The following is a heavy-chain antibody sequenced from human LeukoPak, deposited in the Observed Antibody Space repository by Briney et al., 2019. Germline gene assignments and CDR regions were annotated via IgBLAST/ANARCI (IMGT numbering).Heavy chain of an antibody. Sequence: SETLSLTCTVSGVSISSYYWSWVRQPPGKGLEWIGYIYTSGITNYNPSLKSRVTMSEDTSKNQFSLKLSSVTAADTAVYYCARLGGYYDPFDYWGQGTLVTVSS. CDR2: IYTSGIT. J-gene: IGHJ4*02. V-gene: IGHV4-4*09. D-gene: IGHD3-22*01. CDR1: GVSISSYY. CDR3: ARLGGYYDPFDY.